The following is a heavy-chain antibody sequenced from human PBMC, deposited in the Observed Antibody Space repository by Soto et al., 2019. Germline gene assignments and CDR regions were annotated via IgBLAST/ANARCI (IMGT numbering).Heavy chain of an antibody. D-gene: IGHD6-13*01. V-gene: IGHV3-33*01. CDR1: GFTFNSYV. J-gene: IGHJ4*02. CDR3: AARIAAVTMFDY. Sequence: GGSLRLSCAASGFTFNSYVMHWVRQAPGKGLEWVAVIWYDGNNKYYADSVKGRFSVSRDNSKNTLFLQMNSLRAEDTAVYYCAARIAAVTMFDYWGRGTLVTVSS. CDR2: IWYDGNNK.